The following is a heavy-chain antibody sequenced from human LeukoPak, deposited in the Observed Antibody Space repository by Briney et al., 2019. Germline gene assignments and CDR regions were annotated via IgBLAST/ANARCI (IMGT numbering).Heavy chain of an antibody. J-gene: IGHJ5*02. CDR1: GGTFSRNA. Sequence: SVKVSCKASGGTFSRNAISWVRQAPGQGLEWMGGIIPIFGTANYAQKFQGRVTITADKSTSTAYMELSSLRSEDTAVYYCARDLRNYYDSSGLNWFDPWGQGTLVTVSS. CDR3: ARDLRNYYDSSGLNWFDP. D-gene: IGHD3-22*01. CDR2: IIPIFGTA. V-gene: IGHV1-69*06.